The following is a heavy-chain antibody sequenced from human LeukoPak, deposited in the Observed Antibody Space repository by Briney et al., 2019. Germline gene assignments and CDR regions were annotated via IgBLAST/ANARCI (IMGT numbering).Heavy chain of an antibody. V-gene: IGHV1-2*02. Sequence: ASVKVSCKASGYTFTGYYMHWVRQAPGQGLEWMGWINPNSGGTNYAQKFQGRVTMTRDTSISTAYMELSRLRSDDTAVYYCAGYDSSGYPQHAFDIWGQGTMVTVSS. CDR2: INPNSGGT. CDR1: GYTFTGYY. D-gene: IGHD3-22*01. CDR3: AGYDSSGYPQHAFDI. J-gene: IGHJ3*02.